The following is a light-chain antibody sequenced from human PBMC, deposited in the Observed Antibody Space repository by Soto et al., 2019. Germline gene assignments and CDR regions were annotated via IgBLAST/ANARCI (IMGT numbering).Light chain of an antibody. CDR1: QSVSSSY. Sequence: EIVLTQSPGTLSLSPGERATLSCRASQSVSSSYLGWYQQKPGQAPRLLIYGASSRATGIPDRFSGSGSGTDFTLTISRLEPEDFAVYYCQQYHSPRWTFGQGTKVEIK. CDR2: GAS. V-gene: IGKV3-20*01. CDR3: QQYHSPRWT. J-gene: IGKJ1*01.